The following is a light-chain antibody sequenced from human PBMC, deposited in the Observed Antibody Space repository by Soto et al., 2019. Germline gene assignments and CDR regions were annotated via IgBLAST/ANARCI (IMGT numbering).Light chain of an antibody. Sequence: DMQMTECPSTLSGSGGDSFTLTFWDSQTISSWLAWYQQKPGKAPKVLIYDVSFLESGVPSWFRGSGSGKEFTLTISSLQPDDLANYYCQQYNTSWTFGQGTKVDI. V-gene: IGKV1-5*01. CDR3: QQYNTSWT. CDR1: QTISSW. J-gene: IGKJ1*01. CDR2: DVS.